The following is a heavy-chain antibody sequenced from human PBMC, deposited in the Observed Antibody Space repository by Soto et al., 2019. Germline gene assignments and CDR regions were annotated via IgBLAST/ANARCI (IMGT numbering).Heavy chain of an antibody. J-gene: IGHJ5*02. Sequence: QVQLVQSGAEVKKPGSSVKVSCKAPVDTFSTYTISWVRQAPGQGLEWMGRIIPTLGIIKYAQKFQGRVTMTADKPTSTAYMDLTSMRFDDPAVYYCARGNSGSYAWFDPWGEGALVTVSS. D-gene: IGHD1-26*01. CDR2: IIPTLGII. V-gene: IGHV1-69*02. CDR3: ARGNSGSYAWFDP. CDR1: VDTFSTYT.